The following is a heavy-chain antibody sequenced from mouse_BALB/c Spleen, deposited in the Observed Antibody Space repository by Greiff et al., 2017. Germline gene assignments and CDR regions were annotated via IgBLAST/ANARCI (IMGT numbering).Heavy chain of an antibody. Sequence: VQLVESGAELVRPGTSVKVSCKASGYAFTNYLIEWVKQRPGQGLEWIGVINPGSGGTNYNEKFKGKATLTADKSSSTAYMQLSSLTSDDSAVYFCARALRYDYAMDYWGQGTSVTVSS. J-gene: IGHJ4*01. CDR2: INPGSGGT. CDR3: ARALRYDYAMDY. CDR1: GYAFTNYL. D-gene: IGHD2-14*01. V-gene: IGHV1-54*03.